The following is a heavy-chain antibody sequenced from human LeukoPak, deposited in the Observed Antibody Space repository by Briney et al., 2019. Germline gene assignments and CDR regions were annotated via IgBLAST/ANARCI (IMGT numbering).Heavy chain of an antibody. CDR3: AKHLWDGRRGEY. D-gene: IGHD3-3*02. J-gene: IGHJ1*01. V-gene: IGHV3-30*02. CDR1: GFTFSSYG. Sequence: SGGSLRLSCAASGFTFSSYGMHWVRQAPGKGLEWVAFIRYDGSNKYYADSVKGRFTISRDNSKNTLYLQMNSLRAEDTSVYYCAKHLWDGRRGEYWRQGTLVTVSS. CDR2: IRYDGSNK.